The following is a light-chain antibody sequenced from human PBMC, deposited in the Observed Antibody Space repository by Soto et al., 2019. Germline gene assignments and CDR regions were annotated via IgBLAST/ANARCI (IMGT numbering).Light chain of an antibody. J-gene: IGKJ1*01. V-gene: IGKV3-15*01. CDR3: QQYNSYS. CDR1: QTISSN. CDR2: GAS. Sequence: IVITQSPPTLTVSPGERATLSCRSSQTISSNLAWYQQRPGQPPRLLIHGASIRATGIPARFGGSVSGTEFTLTISSLQPDDFATYYCQQYNSYSFGQGTKVDIK.